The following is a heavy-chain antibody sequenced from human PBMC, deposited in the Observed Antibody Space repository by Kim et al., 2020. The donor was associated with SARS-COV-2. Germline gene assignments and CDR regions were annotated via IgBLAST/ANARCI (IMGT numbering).Heavy chain of an antibody. V-gene: IGHV1-18*01. Sequence: ASVKVSCKASGYTFTSYGISWVRQAPGQGLEWMGWISAYNGNTNYAQKLQGRVTMTTDTSTSTAYMELRSLRSDDTAVYYCARVKLGQLLLIRNWFDPWGQGTLVTVSS. D-gene: IGHD2-2*01. CDR2: ISAYNGNT. CDR1: GYTFTSYG. J-gene: IGHJ5*02. CDR3: ARVKLGQLLLIRNWFDP.